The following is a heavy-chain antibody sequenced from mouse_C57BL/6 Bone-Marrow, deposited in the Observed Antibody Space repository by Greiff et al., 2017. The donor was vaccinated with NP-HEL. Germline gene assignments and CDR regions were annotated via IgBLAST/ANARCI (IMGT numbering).Heavy chain of an antibody. CDR3: ARRWLLRYFDV. D-gene: IGHD2-3*01. V-gene: IGHV1-69*01. CDR1: GYTFTSYW. J-gene: IGHJ1*03. Sequence: QVQLQQPGAELVMPGASVKLSCKASGYTFTSYWMHWVKQRPGQGLEWIGEIDPSDSYTNYNQKFKGKSTLTVDKSSSTAYMPLSSLTSEDSAVYYCARRWLLRYFDVWGTGTTVTVSS. CDR2: IDPSDSYT.